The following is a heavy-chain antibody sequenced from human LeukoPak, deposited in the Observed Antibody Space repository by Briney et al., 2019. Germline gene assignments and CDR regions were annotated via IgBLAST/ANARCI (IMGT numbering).Heavy chain of an antibody. CDR2: INWNGGST. V-gene: IGHV3-20*04. D-gene: IGHD2-8*01. CDR3: ARVLGCTNGVCPYYYYYYMDV. CDR1: GFTFDDYG. Sequence: GGSLRLSCAASGFTFDDYGMSWVRQAPGKGLEWVSGINWNGGSTGYADSVKGRFTISRDNAKNSLYLQMNSPRAEDTALYYWARVLGCTNGVCPYYYYYYMDVWGKGTTVTVSS. J-gene: IGHJ6*03.